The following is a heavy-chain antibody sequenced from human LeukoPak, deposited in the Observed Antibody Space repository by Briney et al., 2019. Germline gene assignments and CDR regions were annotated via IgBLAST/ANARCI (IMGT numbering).Heavy chain of an antibody. V-gene: IGHV3-30*02. J-gene: IGHJ4*02. CDR1: GFTFSSYG. CDR2: IRYDGSNK. D-gene: IGHD3-9*01. CDR3: AKVKLRYFDWLSYFDY. Sequence: PGGSLRLSCAASGFTFSSYGMHWVRQAPGKGLEWVAFIRYDGSNKYYADSVKGRFTISRDNSKNTLYLQMNSLRAEDTAVYYCAKVKLRYFDWLSYFDYWGQGTLVTVSS.